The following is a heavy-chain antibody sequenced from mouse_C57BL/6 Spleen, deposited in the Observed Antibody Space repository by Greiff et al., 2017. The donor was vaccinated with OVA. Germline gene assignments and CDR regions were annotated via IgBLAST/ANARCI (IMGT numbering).Heavy chain of an antibody. CDR2: ISYDGSN. Sequence: EVKLMESGPGLVKPSQSLSLTCSVTGYSITSGYYWNWIRQFPGNKLEWMGYISYDGSNNYNPFLKNRISITRDTSKNQFFLKLNSVTTEDTTTYCCARDDYDGAWFAYWGKGTLVTVSA. V-gene: IGHV3-6*01. CDR3: ARDDYDGAWFAY. J-gene: IGHJ3*01. CDR1: GYSITSGYY. D-gene: IGHD2-4*01.